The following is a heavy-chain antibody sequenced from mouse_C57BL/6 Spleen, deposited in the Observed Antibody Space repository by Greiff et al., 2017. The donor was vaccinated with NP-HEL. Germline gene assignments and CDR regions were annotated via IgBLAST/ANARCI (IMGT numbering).Heavy chain of an antibody. Sequence: EVQLQQSGPELVKPGASVKISCKASGYTFTDYYMNWVKQSHGKSLEWIGDINPNNGGTSYNQKFKGKATLTVDKSSSTAYMELRSLTSEDSAVYYCAPTAQASFAYWGQGLWSLSLQ. V-gene: IGHV1-26*01. J-gene: IGHJ3*01. D-gene: IGHD3-2*02. CDR1: GYTFTDYY. CDR2: INPNNGGT. CDR3: APTAQASFAY.